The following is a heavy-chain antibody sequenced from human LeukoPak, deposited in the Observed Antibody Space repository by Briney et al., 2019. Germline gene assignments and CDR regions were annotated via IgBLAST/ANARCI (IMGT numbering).Heavy chain of an antibody. D-gene: IGHD3-9*01. CDR3: AREFRYSDWFSEDVFDI. CDR2: IRQDGSAK. CDR1: GFNLSSYW. J-gene: IGHJ3*02. V-gene: IGHV3-7*05. Sequence: QSGGSLRLSCAASGFNLSSYWMSWVRQAPGKGLEWLANIRQDGSAKYYVDSVKGRFTISKDNAKKSLYLQMNSLRAEGTAVYYCAREFRYSDWFSEDVFDIWGQGTMVTVSS.